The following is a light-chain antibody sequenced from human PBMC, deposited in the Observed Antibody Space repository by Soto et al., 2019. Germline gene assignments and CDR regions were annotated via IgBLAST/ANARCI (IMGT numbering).Light chain of an antibody. J-gene: IGLJ3*02. CDR2: SSN. CDR3: ATWDDNLNGPV. V-gene: IGLV1-44*01. CDR1: TSNIGSKT. Sequence: VLTQPPSASGTPGQRVTISCSGSTSNIGSKTVSWYQQLPGSAPRVLIYSSNQRPSGVPDRFSGSKSGTSASLATSGLLSEDEADYYCATWDDNLNGPVFGGGTKVTVL.